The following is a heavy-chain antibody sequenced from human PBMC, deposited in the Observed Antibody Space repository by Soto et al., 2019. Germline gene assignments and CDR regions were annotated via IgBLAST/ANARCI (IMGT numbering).Heavy chain of an antibody. V-gene: IGHV1-69*02. CDR2: IIPILGIA. Sequence: QVQLVQSGAEVKKPGSSVKVSCKASGGTFSSYTISWVRQAPGQGLEWMGRIIPILGIANYAQKFQGRVTINADKSTSTAYMELSSLRSEDTAVYYCARVSGYRSGYFDYWGQGTLVTVSS. CDR3: ARVSGYRSGYFDY. CDR1: GGTFSSYT. J-gene: IGHJ4*02. D-gene: IGHD5-12*01.